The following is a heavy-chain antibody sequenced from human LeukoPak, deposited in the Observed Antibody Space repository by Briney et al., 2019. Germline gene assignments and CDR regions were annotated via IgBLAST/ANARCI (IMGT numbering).Heavy chain of an antibody. CDR3: ARDRCSGGSCYSGFDY. D-gene: IGHD2-15*01. CDR1: GFTFSSYS. J-gene: IGHJ4*02. CDR2: ISSSSSYI. Sequence: GGSLRLSCAASGFTFSSYSMNWVRQAPGKGLEWVSSISSSSSYIYYADSVKGRFTISRDNAKNSLYLQMNNLRAEDTAVYYCARDRCSGGSCYSGFDYWGQGTLVTVSS. V-gene: IGHV3-21*01.